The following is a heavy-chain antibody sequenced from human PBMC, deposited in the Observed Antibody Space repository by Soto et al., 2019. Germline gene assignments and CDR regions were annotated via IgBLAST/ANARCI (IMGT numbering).Heavy chain of an antibody. J-gene: IGHJ4*02. CDR1: GDSFNDSP. D-gene: IGHD6-13*01. Sequence: QVQLVQSGAEVRKPGSSVKVSCHSSGDSFNDSPVTWVRQAPGQGLEWMGGTIPVSGTTNYAQEFQGRVTITADVSTSTVYMELSSLKYEDTALYYCASSYGVSWYGDFWGQGTLVTVSS. V-gene: IGHV1-69*01. CDR2: TIPVSGTT. CDR3: ASSYGVSWYGDF.